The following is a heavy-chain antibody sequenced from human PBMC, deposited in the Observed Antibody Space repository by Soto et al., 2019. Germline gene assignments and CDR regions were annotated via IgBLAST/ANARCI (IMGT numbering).Heavy chain of an antibody. CDR2: ISAST. J-gene: IGHJ4*02. CDR3: AIRMYSTRWYYLDY. D-gene: IGHD6-13*01. Sequence: GSLRICCAASSLTVSSYALTWVRQAPGKGLEWVSGISASTYYADSVKGRFTISRDTSKNTLYLQMNSLRAEDTAIYFCAIRMYSTRWYYLDYWGQGTLVTVSS. CDR1: SLTVSSYA. V-gene: IGHV3-23*01.